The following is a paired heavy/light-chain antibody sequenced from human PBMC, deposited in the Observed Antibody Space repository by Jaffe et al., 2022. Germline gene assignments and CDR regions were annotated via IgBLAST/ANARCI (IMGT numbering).Light chain of an antibody. CDR1: QSISSW. V-gene: IGKV1-5*03. CDR2: KAS. J-gene: IGKJ1*01. CDR3: QQYGT. Sequence: DIQMTQSPSTLSASVGDRVTITCRASQSISSWLAWYQQKPGKAPKLLIYKASSLESGVPSRFSGSGSGTEFTLTISSLQPDDFATYYCQQYGTFGQGTKVEIK.
Heavy chain of an antibody. D-gene: IGHD2-15*01. Sequence: EVQLVESGGGLVQPGRSLRLSCAASGFTFDDYAMHWVRQAPGKGLEWVSGISWNSGSIGYADSVKGRFTISRDNAKNSLYLQMNSLRAEDTALYYCAKDIANVLGYCSGGSCYPYYFDYWGQGTLVTVSS. CDR2: ISWNSGSI. J-gene: IGHJ4*02. CDR1: GFTFDDYA. CDR3: AKDIANVLGYCSGGSCYPYYFDY. V-gene: IGHV3-9*01.